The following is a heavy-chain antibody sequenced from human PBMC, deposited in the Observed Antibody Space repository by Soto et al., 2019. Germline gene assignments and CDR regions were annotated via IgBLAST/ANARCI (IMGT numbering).Heavy chain of an antibody. V-gene: IGHV3-7*03. CDR3: AREKGDSSGYYPSFDY. J-gene: IGHJ4*02. CDR2: IKQDGSEK. CDR1: GFTFSRYW. Sequence: EVQLVESGGGLVQPGGSLRLSCAASGFTFSRYWMNWVRQAPGKGLEWVANIKQDGSEKYYVDSVKGRFTISRDNAKNSLYLQMNSLRADDTAVYYCAREKGDSSGYYPSFDYWGQGTLVTVSS. D-gene: IGHD3-22*01.